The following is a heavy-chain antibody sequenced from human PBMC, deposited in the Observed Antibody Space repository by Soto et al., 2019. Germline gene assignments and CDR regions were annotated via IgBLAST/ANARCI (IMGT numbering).Heavy chain of an antibody. CDR2: IIPIFGTA. CDR1: GGTFSSYA. CDR3: ARIVVVTAMGWYYFDY. Sequence: QVQLVQSGAEVKKPGSSVKVSCKASGGTFSSYAISWVRQAPGQGLEWMGGIIPIFGTANYAQKFQGRVVITADESTSTAYMELSSLRSEDTAVYYCARIVVVTAMGWYYFDYWGQGTLVTVSS. V-gene: IGHV1-69*12. D-gene: IGHD2-21*02. J-gene: IGHJ4*02.